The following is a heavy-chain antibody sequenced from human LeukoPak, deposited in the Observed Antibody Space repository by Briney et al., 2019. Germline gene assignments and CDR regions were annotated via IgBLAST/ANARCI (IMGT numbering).Heavy chain of an antibody. V-gene: IGHV1-18*01. CDR3: AREYCSSTSCYNFVDY. CDR2: ISAYNGNT. Sequence: ASVKVSCKASGYTFTSYGISWVRRAPGQGLEWMGWISAYNGNTNYAQKLQGRVTMTTDTSTSTAYMELRSLRSDDTAVYYCAREYCSSTSCYNFVDYWGQGTLVTVSS. D-gene: IGHD2-2*02. CDR1: GYTFTSYG. J-gene: IGHJ4*02.